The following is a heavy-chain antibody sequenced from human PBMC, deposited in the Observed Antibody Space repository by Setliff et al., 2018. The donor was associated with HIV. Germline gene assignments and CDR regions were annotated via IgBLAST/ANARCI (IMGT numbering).Heavy chain of an antibody. D-gene: IGHD2-15*01. CDR1: GFTFSSRW. V-gene: IGHV3-7*01. CDR2: IDLYGSEK. Sequence: GGSLRLSCTASGFTFSSRWMTWVRQAPGKGLEWVANIDLYGSEKNYVDSVEGRFTISRDNARNSLFLQMNSLRAEDTAVYYCAREMGSTHQAFDIWGQGTMVTVS. J-gene: IGHJ3*02. CDR3: AREMGSTHQAFDI.